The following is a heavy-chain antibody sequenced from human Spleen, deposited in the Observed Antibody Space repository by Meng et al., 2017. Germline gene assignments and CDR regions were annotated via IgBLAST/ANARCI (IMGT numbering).Heavy chain of an antibody. CDR3: VISSHN. D-gene: IGHD3-3*02. CDR1: GCSISTSGYY. CDR2: SGHNGTT. J-gene: IGHJ4*02. V-gene: IGHV4-39*07. Sequence: QPQLQESGPGLVKPSEALSLTCSFSGCSISTSGYYWGWTRQPPGKGLEWSGSSGHNGTTNNTPSLKSRVTISVDRSKNQFSLKVNSVTAADTAIYYCVISSHNWGQGTLVTVSS.